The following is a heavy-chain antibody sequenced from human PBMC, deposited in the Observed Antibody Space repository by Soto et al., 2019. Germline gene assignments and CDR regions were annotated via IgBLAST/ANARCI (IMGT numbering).Heavy chain of an antibody. V-gene: IGHV4-34*01. CDR1: GGSFSGYY. CDR3: ARLGTQLVVLGWFDP. Sequence: PSETLSLTCAVYGGSFSGYYWSWIRQPTGKGLEWIGEINHSGSTDYNPSLKSRVTISVDTSKNQFSLKLSSVTAADTAVYYCARLGTQLVVLGWFDPWGQGTLVTVSS. J-gene: IGHJ5*02. D-gene: IGHD6-6*01. CDR2: INHSGST.